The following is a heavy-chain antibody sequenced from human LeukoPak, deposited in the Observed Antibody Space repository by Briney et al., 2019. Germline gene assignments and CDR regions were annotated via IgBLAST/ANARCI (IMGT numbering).Heavy chain of an antibody. D-gene: IGHD3-10*01. J-gene: IGHJ4*02. V-gene: IGHV3-72*01. Sequence: AGSLRLSCAASGFTFSDHYIDWVCQAPGPGLELVGRSRNKGFIYTTAYAASVKGRFTISRDDSKNSVHLQMNGLKIEDTAVYYCATHSYNEDYWGQGTLVTVSS. CDR3: ATHSYNEDY. CDR2: SRNKGFIYTT. CDR1: GFTFSDHY.